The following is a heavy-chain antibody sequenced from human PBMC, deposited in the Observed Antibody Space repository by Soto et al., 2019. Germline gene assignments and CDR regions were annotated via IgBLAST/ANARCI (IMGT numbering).Heavy chain of an antibody. CDR1: GLTFGSSG. Sequence: EVQLLESGGGLVQPGGSLRLSCAASGLTFGSSGMSWVRQAPGKGLEWISGLSGSGGSTYYADSVKGRFTISRDTSKSTLYLQMHSLRVEDTAVYYCAKDSGYDHTDLGQGTLVTVSS. D-gene: IGHD5-12*01. CDR3: AKDSGYDHTD. J-gene: IGHJ4*02. CDR2: LSGSGGST. V-gene: IGHV3-23*01.